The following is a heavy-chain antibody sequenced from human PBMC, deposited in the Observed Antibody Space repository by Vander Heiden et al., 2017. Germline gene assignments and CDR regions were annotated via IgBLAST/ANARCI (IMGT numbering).Heavy chain of an antibody. J-gene: IGHJ5*02. D-gene: IGHD3-3*01. CDR2: MSGSGGST. CDR1: GFPFGSYA. V-gene: IGHV3-23*01. CDR3: AKTPSGRDFWSGPS. Sequence: EVQLLASGGGLVQPGGSLRLSCSAPGFPFGSYAMSWVRQAPGKGLEGIAAMSGSGGSTNYADSEKGRFTISRDNSKNTLYLQMNSLRAEDTAVYYCAKTPSGRDFWSGPSWSQGTLVTVSS.